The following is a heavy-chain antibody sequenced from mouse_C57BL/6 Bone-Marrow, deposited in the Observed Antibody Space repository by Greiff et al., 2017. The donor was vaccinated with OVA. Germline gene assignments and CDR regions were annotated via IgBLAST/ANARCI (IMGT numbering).Heavy chain of an antibody. V-gene: IGHV3-6*01. CDR1: GYSITSCYY. CDR3: ARYYYGSSYGPY. CDR2: ISYDGSN. Sequence: EVQLQESGPGLVKPSQSLSLTCSVTGYSITSCYYWNWIRQFPGNKLEWMGYISYDGSNNYNPSLKNRISITRDTSKNQFFLKLNSVTTEDTATYYCARYYYGSSYGPYWGQGTLVTVSA. J-gene: IGHJ3*01. D-gene: IGHD1-1*01.